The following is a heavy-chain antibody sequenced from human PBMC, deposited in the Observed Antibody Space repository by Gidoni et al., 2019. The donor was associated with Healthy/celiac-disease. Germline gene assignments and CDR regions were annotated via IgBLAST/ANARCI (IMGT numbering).Heavy chain of an antibody. CDR2: INHSGST. V-gene: IGHV4-34*01. D-gene: IGHD5-12*01. CDR1: GGSFRASY. J-gene: IGHJ4*02. Sequence: QVQLQQWGAALLKPSETLSLTCAGYGGSFRASYWSWIRQPPGQGLEWIGEINHSGSTNYNPSLKSRVTISVDTSKNQFSLKLSSVTAADTAVYYCARVVLGEMATIKAAYYFDYWGQGTLVTVSS. CDR3: ARVVLGEMATIKAAYYFDY.